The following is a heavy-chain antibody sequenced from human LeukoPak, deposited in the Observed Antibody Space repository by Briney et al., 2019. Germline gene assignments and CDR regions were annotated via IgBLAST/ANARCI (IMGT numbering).Heavy chain of an antibody. D-gene: IGHD3-3*01. V-gene: IGHV3-30-3*01. CDR1: GFTFSSYA. Sequence: GGSLRLSCAASGFTFSSYALHWVRQAPGKGLEWVAVISYDGSNNYYADSVKGRFTISRDNSKNTLYLQMNSLRTEDTAVYYCARDLKGLRFLEWFLDYWGQGILVTVSS. J-gene: IGHJ4*02. CDR3: ARDLKGLRFLEWFLDY. CDR2: ISYDGSNN.